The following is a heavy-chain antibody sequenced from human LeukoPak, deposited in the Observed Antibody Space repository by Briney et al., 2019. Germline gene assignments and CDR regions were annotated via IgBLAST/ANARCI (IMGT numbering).Heavy chain of an antibody. CDR2: ISGSGGST. Sequence: GGSLRLSCAASGFTFSSYAMSWVRQAPGKGLEWVSAISGSGGSTYYAASVKGRFTISRDNSKNTLYLQMNSLRAEDTAVYYCAKDAGRYCSSTSCSPLGYWGQGTLVTVSS. J-gene: IGHJ4*02. V-gene: IGHV3-23*01. D-gene: IGHD2-2*01. CDR1: GFTFSSYA. CDR3: AKDAGRYCSSTSCSPLGY.